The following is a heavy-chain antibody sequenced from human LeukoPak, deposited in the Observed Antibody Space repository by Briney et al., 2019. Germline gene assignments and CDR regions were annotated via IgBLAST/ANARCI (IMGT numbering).Heavy chain of an antibody. Sequence: KPSETLSLTCSVSGDSLTTSFYFWGWVRQPPGKALEWIGSIYCTGTTYYNPSLKNRVIISEDTSKNQFYLQMTSVTAADTALYFCARHSKIVLATGWFDPWGQGVLVTVSS. V-gene: IGHV4-39*01. CDR1: GDSLTTSFYF. D-gene: IGHD3-16*02. CDR2: IYCTGTT. CDR3: ARHSKIVLATGWFDP. J-gene: IGHJ5*02.